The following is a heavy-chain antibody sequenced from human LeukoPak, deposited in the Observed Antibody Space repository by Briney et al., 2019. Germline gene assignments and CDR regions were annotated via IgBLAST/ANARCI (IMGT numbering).Heavy chain of an antibody. CDR2: VGTWNGHT. CDR1: GYTFNNYG. CDR3: ARDYAYCGADCYFDTFDI. J-gene: IGHJ3*02. V-gene: IGHV1-18*01. Sequence: GASMKVSCKASGYTFNNYGISWVRQAPGQGLEWMGWVGTWNGHTNYAKKVQARVTMTTDTSTSTAYMEQRSLRSDDTAVYYCARDYAYCGADCYFDTFDIWGQGTTVTVSS. D-gene: IGHD2-21*02.